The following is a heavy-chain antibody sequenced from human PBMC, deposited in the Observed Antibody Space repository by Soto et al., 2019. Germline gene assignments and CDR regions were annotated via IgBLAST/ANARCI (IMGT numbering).Heavy chain of an antibody. CDR2: INAGNGNT. CDR3: ARYYYESSVYYGFDY. CDR1: GYTFTSYA. V-gene: IGHV1-3*01. Sequence: ASVKVSCKASGYTFTSYAMHWVRQAPGQRLEWMGWINAGNGNTKYSQKFQGSVTISRDTSASTAYMQLSSLRSEDTAVYYCARYYYESSVYYGFDYWGQGTLVTVSS. J-gene: IGHJ4*02. D-gene: IGHD3-22*01.